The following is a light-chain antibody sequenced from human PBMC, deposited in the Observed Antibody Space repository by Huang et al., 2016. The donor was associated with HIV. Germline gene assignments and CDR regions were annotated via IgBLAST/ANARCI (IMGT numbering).Light chain of an antibody. V-gene: IGKV3-15*01. J-gene: IGKJ4*01. CDR3: QQYNNWPLT. CDR1: QSVSSN. Sequence: EIVMTQSPATLSVSPGERATLSCRASQSVSSNLAWYQQKPGQAPRRLIYGASTRATGIPATFSGSGSGTEFTLTISSLQSEDFAVYYCQQYNNWPLTFGGGTKVEI. CDR2: GAS.